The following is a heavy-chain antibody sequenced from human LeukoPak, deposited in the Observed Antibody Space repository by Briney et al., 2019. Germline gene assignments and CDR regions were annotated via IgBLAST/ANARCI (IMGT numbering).Heavy chain of an antibody. D-gene: IGHD5-24*01. CDR3: ARVRSDADAFDI. V-gene: IGHV4-34*01. J-gene: IGHJ3*02. CDR1: GGSFSGYY. Sequence: PSETLSLTCAVYGGSFSGYYWSWIRQPPGKGLEWIGEINHSGSTNYNPSLKSRVTISVDTSKNQFSLKLSSVTAADTAVYYCARVRSDADAFDIWGQGTMVTVTS. CDR2: INHSGST.